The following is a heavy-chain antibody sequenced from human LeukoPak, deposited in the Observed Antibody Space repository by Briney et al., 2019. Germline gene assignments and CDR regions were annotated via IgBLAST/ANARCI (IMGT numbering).Heavy chain of an antibody. J-gene: IGHJ6*02. CDR2: ISYDGSNK. Sequence: GGSLRLSCAASSFTFSSYAMHWVRQAPGKGLEWVTVISYDGSNKYYADSVKGRFTISRDNSKNTLYLQMNSLRAEDTAVYYCARDPASTYGDYSIDGMDVWGQGTTVTVSS. CDR3: ARDPASTYGDYSIDGMDV. CDR1: SFTFSSYA. V-gene: IGHV3-30*04. D-gene: IGHD4-17*01.